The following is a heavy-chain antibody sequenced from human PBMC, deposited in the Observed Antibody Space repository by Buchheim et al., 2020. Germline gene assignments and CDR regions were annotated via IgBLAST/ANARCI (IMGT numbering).Heavy chain of an antibody. D-gene: IGHD1-14*01. J-gene: IGHJ2*01. V-gene: IGHV3-48*03. CDR3: PTGRAPDL. CDR2: ISNSGDTV. CDR1: GFRFSRYE. Sequence: EVQLVSSGGGLVQPGGSLRLSCADSGFRFSRYEMNWVRQAPGKGLEWVSYISNSGDTVYYADSVKGRFTISRDNAKKSLYLQMINRNGQHRDVYYFPTGRAPDL.